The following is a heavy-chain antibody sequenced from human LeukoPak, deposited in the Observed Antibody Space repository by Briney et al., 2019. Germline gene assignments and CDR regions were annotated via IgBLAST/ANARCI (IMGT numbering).Heavy chain of an antibody. CDR2: INHSGST. Sequence: SETLSLACAVYGGSFSGYYWSWIRQPPGKGLEWIGEINHSGSTNYNPSLKSRVTISVDTSKNQFSLKLSSVTAADTAVYYCARLVHAYYFDYWGRGTLVTVSS. CDR3: ARLVHAYYFDY. CDR1: GGSFSGYY. D-gene: IGHD3-16*01. V-gene: IGHV4-34*01. J-gene: IGHJ4*02.